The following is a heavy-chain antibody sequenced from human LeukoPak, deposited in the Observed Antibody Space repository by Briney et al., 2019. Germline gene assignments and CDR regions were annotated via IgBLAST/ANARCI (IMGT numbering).Heavy chain of an antibody. CDR2: ISAGGSLK. Sequence: PGGSLRLSYAASGFTFSNYGMHWVRQAPGKGLEWLAVISAGGSLKYYADSVKGRFTISRDNSKNTLYLQMNSLTSEDTAVYYCAKDRIRRYFDYWGQGTLVTVSS. CDR3: AKDRIRRYFDY. J-gene: IGHJ4*02. D-gene: IGHD3-9*01. V-gene: IGHV3-30*18. CDR1: GFTFSNYG.